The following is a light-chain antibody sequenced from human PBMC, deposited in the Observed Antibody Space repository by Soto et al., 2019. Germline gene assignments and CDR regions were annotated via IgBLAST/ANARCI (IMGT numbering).Light chain of an antibody. Sequence: QSVLTQPPSASGTPGQRVTISCSGSSSNIGRNTVNWYQQLPGTAPKVLIYSNNQRPSGVPDRLSGSKSGTSASLAISGLQSEDEADYYCAAWDDSLNAVVLGGGTKVTAL. CDR3: AAWDDSLNAVV. V-gene: IGLV1-44*01. CDR1: SSNIGRNT. J-gene: IGLJ2*01. CDR2: SNN.